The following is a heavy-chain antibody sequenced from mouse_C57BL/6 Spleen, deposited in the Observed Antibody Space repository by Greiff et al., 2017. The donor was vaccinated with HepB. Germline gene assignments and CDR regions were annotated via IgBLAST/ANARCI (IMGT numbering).Heavy chain of an antibody. CDR2: IRNKANGYTT. CDR3: ARYGDYGNYPDY. J-gene: IGHJ2*01. D-gene: IGHD2-1*01. V-gene: IGHV7-3*01. CDR1: GFTFTDYY. Sequence: EVKLVESGGGLVQPGGSLSLSCAASGFTFTDYYMSWVRQPPGKALEWLGFIRNKANGYTTEYSASVKGRFTISRDNSQSILYLQMNALRAEDSATYYCARYGDYGNYPDYWGQGTTLTVSS.